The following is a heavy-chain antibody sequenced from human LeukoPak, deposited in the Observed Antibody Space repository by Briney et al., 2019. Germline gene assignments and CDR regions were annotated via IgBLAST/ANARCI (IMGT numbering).Heavy chain of an antibody. Sequence: SETLSLTCTVSGGSISSYYWSWIRQPPGKGLEWIGYIYTSGSTNYNPSLKSRVTISVDTSKNQFSLKLSSVTAADTAVYYCAGTEGPGYCSGASCYGSLDYWGQGTLVTVSS. D-gene: IGHD2-15*01. CDR1: GGSISSYY. CDR2: IYTSGST. V-gene: IGHV4-4*09. J-gene: IGHJ4*02. CDR3: AGTEGPGYCSGASCYGSLDY.